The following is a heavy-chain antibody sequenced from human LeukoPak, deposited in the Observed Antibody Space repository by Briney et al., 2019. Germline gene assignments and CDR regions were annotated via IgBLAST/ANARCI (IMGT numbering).Heavy chain of an antibody. D-gene: IGHD1-1*01. V-gene: IGHV3-7*01. CDR3: AREDWNDGDAFDI. Sequence: GGSLRLSCAASGFIFSSYAMNWVRQAPGAGLEWVANIKRDGSERYYVDSVKGRFTISRDNAKNSLYLQMNSLRAEDTAVYYCAREDWNDGDAFDIWGQGTMVTVSS. J-gene: IGHJ3*02. CDR2: IKRDGSER. CDR1: GFIFSSYA.